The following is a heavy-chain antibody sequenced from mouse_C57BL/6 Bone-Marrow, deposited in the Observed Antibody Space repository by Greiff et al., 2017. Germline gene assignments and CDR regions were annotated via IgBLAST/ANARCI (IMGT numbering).Heavy chain of an antibody. D-gene: IGHD1-1*01. J-gene: IGHJ3*01. Sequence: VHVKQSGAELVRPGASVKLSCTASGFNIKDDYMHWVKQRPEQGLEWIGWIDPENGDTEYASKFQGKATITADTSSNTAYLQLSNLTSEDTAVYYCTSYYSSSCACFAYWGQGTLVTVSA. CDR2: IDPENGDT. CDR1: GFNIKDDY. CDR3: TSYYSSSCACFAY. V-gene: IGHV14-4*01.